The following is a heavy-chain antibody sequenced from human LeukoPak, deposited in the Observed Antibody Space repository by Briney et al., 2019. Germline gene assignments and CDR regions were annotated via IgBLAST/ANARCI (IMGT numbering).Heavy chain of an antibody. CDR3: AKDGGLWVSAHWGDS. V-gene: IGHV3-23*01. Sequence: PGGSLRLSCAASGFTFYTYAMTWVRQAPGKGLEWVSSISGSGDNTYYADSVKGRFTVSRDNSKNTLYLQMNSLRAEDTAVYYCAKDGGLWVSAHWGDSWGRGTLVTVSS. CDR1: GFTFYTYA. J-gene: IGHJ4*02. CDR2: ISGSGDNT. D-gene: IGHD7-27*01.